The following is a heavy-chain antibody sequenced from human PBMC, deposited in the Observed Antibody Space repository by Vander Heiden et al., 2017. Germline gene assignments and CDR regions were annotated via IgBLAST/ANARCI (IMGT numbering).Heavy chain of an antibody. D-gene: IGHD3-22*01. Sequence: MSWVRQAPGKGLEWVSEISGSGGRTYYADSGKGRFTISRDNSKNTRSLQMNSLRAVGTAVYYCAKDVGTRIVVVIPGHGGQGTMVTVYS. CDR2: ISGSGGRT. J-gene: IGHJ4*02. CDR3: AKDVGTRIVVVIPGH. V-gene: IGHV3-23*01.